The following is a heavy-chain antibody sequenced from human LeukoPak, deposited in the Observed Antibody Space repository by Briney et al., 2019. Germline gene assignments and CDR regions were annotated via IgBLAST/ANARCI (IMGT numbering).Heavy chain of an antibody. CDR2: INPSGGST. Sequence: ASEMVSCKASGDIVTNYYMHRVRQAPGQGLEWMGIINPSGGSTSYAQKFQGRVTMTRDTSTSTVYMELSSLRSEDTAVYYCARGGVSSGSYSSWGQGTLVTVSS. V-gene: IGHV1-46*01. D-gene: IGHD1-26*01. CDR1: GDIVTNYY. J-gene: IGHJ5*02. CDR3: ARGGVSSGSYSS.